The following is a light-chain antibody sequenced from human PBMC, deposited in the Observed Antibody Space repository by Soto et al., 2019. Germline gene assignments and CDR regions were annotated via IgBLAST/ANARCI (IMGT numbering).Light chain of an antibody. CDR3: QSYDSSLSGSGV. CDR1: SSNIGAGYD. Sequence: QSALTQPPAVTGAPGQRVTISCTESSSNIGAGYDVHWYQQLPGTAPKLLIYGNSNRPSGVPDRFSGSKSGTSASLAITGLQAEDEADYYCQSYDSSLSGSGVFGTGTKVTVL. J-gene: IGLJ1*01. V-gene: IGLV1-40*01. CDR2: GNS.